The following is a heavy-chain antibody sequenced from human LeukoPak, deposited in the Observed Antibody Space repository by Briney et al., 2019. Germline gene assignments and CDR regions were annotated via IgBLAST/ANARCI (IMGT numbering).Heavy chain of an antibody. D-gene: IGHD6-6*01. CDR1: GFTFSSYS. CDR2: ISSSSSYI. CDR3: ARDKQLVQGGGVY. J-gene: IGHJ4*02. V-gene: IGHV3-21*01. Sequence: GGSLRLSCAASGFTFSSYSMNWVRQAPGKGLEWVSSISSSSSYIYYADSVKGRFTISRDNAKNSLYLQMNSLRAEDTAMYYCARDKQLVQGGGVYWGQGTLVTFSA.